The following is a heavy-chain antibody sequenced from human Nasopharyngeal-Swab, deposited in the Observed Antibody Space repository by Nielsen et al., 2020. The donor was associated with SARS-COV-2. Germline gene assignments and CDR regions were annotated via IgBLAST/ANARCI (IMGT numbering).Heavy chain of an antibody. J-gene: IGHJ4*02. CDR1: GGSIRSYY. V-gene: IGHV4-4*08. CDR2: IYTSGST. CDR3: ARGDGDYYEDYFDY. D-gene: IGHD4-17*01. Sequence: GSLRLSCTVSGGSIRSYYWSWIRQPPGKGLEWIGYIYTSGSTNYNPSLKSRVTISVDTSKNQFSLKLSSVTAADTAVYYCARGDGDYYEDYFDYWGQGTLVTVSS.